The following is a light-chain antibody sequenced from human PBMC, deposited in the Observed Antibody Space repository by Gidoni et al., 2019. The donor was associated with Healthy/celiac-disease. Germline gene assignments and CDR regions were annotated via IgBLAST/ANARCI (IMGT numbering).Light chain of an antibody. Sequence: DIVMTQSPDSLAVSLGERATINCNSSQSVLYSSNNKNYLAWYQQKPGQPPKLLIYWASTRESGVPDRFSGSGSGTDFTLTISSLQAEDVAVYYCQQYYSTLPITFGQGTRLEIK. J-gene: IGKJ5*01. CDR3: QQYYSTLPIT. V-gene: IGKV4-1*01. CDR2: WAS. CDR1: QSVLYSSNNKNY.